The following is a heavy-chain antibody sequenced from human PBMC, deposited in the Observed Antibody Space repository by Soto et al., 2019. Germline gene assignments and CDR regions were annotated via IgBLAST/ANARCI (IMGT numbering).Heavy chain of an antibody. CDR3: GKDIRSGSIDY. CDR2: IWSHGTDQ. Sequence: GGSLRLSCAASGSIITNHGMHWVRQAPGKGLEWVALIWSHGTDQYYADSVRGRFTVSRDTSTNTVYLQMNSLRAEDTARYYCGKDIRSGSIDYWGQGTLVTVSS. J-gene: IGHJ4*02. V-gene: IGHV3-33*06. CDR1: GSIITNHG. D-gene: IGHD1-1*01.